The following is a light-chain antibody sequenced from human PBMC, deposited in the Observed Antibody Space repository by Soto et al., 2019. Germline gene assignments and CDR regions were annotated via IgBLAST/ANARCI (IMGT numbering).Light chain of an antibody. J-gene: IGLJ3*02. CDR3: AVWDDSLNEVV. Sequence: QSVLTQPPSASGTPGQRVTISCSGSRSNIGSNIVNWYQQHPGTAPKLLIYSQRQRPSGVPDRISGAKSGTSVTLAISGLQAEDEATYYCAVWDDSLNEVVFGGGTKLTVL. V-gene: IGLV1-44*01. CDR1: RSNIGSNI. CDR2: SQR.